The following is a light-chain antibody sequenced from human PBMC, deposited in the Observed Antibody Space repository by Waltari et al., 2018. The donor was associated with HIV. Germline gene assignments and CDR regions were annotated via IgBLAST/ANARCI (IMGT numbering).Light chain of an antibody. CDR1: QGINKY. CDR3: QQTYIPPTT. CDR2: AAS. J-gene: IGKJ2*01. Sequence: DIKMTQSPSSLSASIGDRVTIACRASQGINKYLNWYHQKPGKAPELLIYAASNLQSGVPSRFSASGSGTDFTLTISSLQPEDFATYYCQQTYIPPTTFGQGTKLE. V-gene: IGKV1-39*01.